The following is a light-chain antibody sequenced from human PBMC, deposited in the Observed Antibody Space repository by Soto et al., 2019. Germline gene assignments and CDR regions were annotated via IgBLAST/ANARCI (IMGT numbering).Light chain of an antibody. CDR2: EVN. J-gene: IGLJ2*01. CDR3: ASYTTSGIVV. V-gene: IGLV2-14*01. Sequence: QSALPQPASVSGSPGQSITISCTGTSSDVGGYNSVSWFQHHPGHAPKLRIYEVNSPPSGVSNRCSGSKSGNTASLSNSGLQAEDEADYYCASYTTSGIVVFGRATKLTVL. CDR1: SSDVGGYNS.